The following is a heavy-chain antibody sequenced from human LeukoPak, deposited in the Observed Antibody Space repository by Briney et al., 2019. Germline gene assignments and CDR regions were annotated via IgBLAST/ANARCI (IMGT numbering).Heavy chain of an antibody. Sequence: ASVKVSCKASGYTFTNFVMNWVRQAPGQGLEWMGWINTDTGNPTYAQGFTGRFVFSLDTSDTSVSTAYLQISSLKAEDTAIYYCARGIRAMDVWGKGTTVTVSS. CDR1: GYTFTNFV. J-gene: IGHJ6*03. V-gene: IGHV7-4-1*02. CDR2: INTDTGNP. CDR3: ARGIRAMDV. D-gene: IGHD3-3*02.